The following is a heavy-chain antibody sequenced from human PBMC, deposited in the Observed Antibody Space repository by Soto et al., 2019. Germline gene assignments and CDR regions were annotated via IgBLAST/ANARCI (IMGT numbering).Heavy chain of an antibody. CDR3: ALATAGDFDY. CDR1: GLTLSSYS. V-gene: IGHV3-48*02. Sequence: GALRVSGAASGLTLSSYSMNVVRQAPGKGLEWVSYICGSGSTIYYADSVKGRFTISRDNVKNSLYLQMNSLRDEDTAVYYCALATAGDFDYWGQGTLVTGS. CDR2: ICGSGSTI. J-gene: IGHJ4*02. D-gene: IGHD2-15*01.